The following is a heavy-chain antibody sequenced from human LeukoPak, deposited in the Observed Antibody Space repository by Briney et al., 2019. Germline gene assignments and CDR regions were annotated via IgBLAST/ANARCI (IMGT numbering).Heavy chain of an antibody. CDR2: IYSGGTT. Sequence: PGGSLRLSCAASGFTVSNNYLSWVRQAPGKGLEWVSIIYSGGTTYYADSVKGRFTISRDNSKNTVYLQMNSLRAEDTAVYYCAKDGDLRYYFDYWGQGTLVTVSS. J-gene: IGHJ4*02. CDR3: AKDGDLRYYFDY. V-gene: IGHV3-53*01. D-gene: IGHD7-27*01. CDR1: GFTVSNNY.